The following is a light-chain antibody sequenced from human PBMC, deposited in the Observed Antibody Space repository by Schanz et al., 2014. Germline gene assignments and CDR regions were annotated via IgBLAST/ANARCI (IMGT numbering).Light chain of an antibody. CDR3: SSNGGVNIYV. J-gene: IGLJ1*01. Sequence: QSALTQPASVSGSPGQSVTISCTGTSSDIGRYNYVSWYQHHPGKAPKLMISDVTKRPSGVPDRFSGSKSGNTASLTVSGLQAEDEADYYCSSNGGVNIYVFGTGTKLTVL. CDR2: DVT. CDR1: SSDIGRYNY. V-gene: IGLV2-8*01.